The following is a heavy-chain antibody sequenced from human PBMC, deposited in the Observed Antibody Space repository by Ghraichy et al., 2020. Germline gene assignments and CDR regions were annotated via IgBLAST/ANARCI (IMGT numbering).Heavy chain of an antibody. V-gene: IGHV3-23*01. CDR3: AKDLISGDGYWDIDF. CDR1: GFTFSNFA. D-gene: IGHD2-2*03. Sequence: LSLTCAASGFTFSNFAMNWVRQAPGKGLEWVSGIVGNGGDTYYADSVKGRFTISRDNSKDRLYLQMNSLRAEDTAMYYCAKDLISGDGYWDIDFWGQGTLVTVSS. CDR2: IVGNGGDT. J-gene: IGHJ4*02.